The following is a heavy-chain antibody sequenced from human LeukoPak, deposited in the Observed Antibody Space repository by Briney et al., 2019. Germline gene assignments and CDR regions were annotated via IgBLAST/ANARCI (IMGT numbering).Heavy chain of an antibody. J-gene: IGHJ5*02. CDR2: ISAYNGNT. D-gene: IGHD1/OR15-1a*01. V-gene: IGHV1-18*01. CDR1: GYTFTSYD. Sequence: ASVKVSCKASGYTFTSYDINWVRQAPGQGLEWMGWISAYNGNTNYAQKLQGRVTMTTDTSTSTAYMELRSLRSDDTAVYYCARVKLVHGWFDPWGQGTLVTVSS. CDR3: ARVKLVHGWFDP.